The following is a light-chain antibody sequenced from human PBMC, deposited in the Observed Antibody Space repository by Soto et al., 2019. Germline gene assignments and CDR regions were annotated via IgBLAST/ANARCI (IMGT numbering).Light chain of an antibody. Sequence: EIVMTQTPLSSPVTLGQPASISCRSSQSLVHSDGNPYLSWLQQRPGQPPRLLIYNISNRFSGVPDRFSGSGAGTDFTLKISRVEAEDVGVYYCMQATQSKAFGQGTKVEIK. J-gene: IGKJ1*01. CDR2: NIS. CDR3: MQATQSKA. V-gene: IGKV2-24*01. CDR1: QSLVHSDGNPY.